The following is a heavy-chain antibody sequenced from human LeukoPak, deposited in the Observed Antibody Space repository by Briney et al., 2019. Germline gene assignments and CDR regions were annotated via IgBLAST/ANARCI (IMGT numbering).Heavy chain of an antibody. CDR1: GYTFTSYG. D-gene: IGHD6-19*01. V-gene: IGHV1-18*01. J-gene: IGHJ6*03. CDR2: ISAYNGNT. Sequence: ASAKVSCKASGYTFTSYGISWVRQAPGQGLEWMGWISAYNGNTNYAQKLQGRVTMTTDTSTSTAYMELRSLRSDDTAVYYCARVSGWYVTPQDSYYYYYMDVWGKGTTVTVSS. CDR3: ARVSGWYVTPQDSYYYYYMDV.